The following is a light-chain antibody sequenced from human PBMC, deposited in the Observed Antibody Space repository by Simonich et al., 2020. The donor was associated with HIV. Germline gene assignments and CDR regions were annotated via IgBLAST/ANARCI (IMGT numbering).Light chain of an antibody. J-gene: IGKJ4*01. V-gene: IGKV2-28*01. CDR1: QSLLHSNGYNY. CDR2: LGS. Sequence: DIVMTQTPLSLSVTPGQPASISCKSSQSLLHSNGYNYLDWYLQKPGQSPPLLIYLGSNRASGVPDRFSGSGSGTDFTLKISRVEAEDVGVYYCMQALQTPRTFGGGTKVEIK. CDR3: MQALQTPRT.